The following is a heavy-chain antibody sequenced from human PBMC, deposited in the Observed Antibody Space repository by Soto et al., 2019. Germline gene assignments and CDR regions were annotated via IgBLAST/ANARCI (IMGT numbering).Heavy chain of an antibody. Sequence: PGGSLRLSCAASGFTFSSYGMHWVRQAPGKGLEWVAVISYDGSNKYYADSVKGRFTISRDNSKNTLYLQMNSLRAEDTAVYYCAKGRIAAAAPGVEWFDPWGQGTLVTVSS. V-gene: IGHV3-30*18. CDR1: GFTFSSYG. D-gene: IGHD6-13*01. CDR2: ISYDGSNK. CDR3: AKGRIAAAAPGVEWFDP. J-gene: IGHJ5*02.